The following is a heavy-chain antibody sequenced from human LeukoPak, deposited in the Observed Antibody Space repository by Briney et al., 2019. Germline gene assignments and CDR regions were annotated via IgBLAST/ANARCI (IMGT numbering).Heavy chain of an antibody. Sequence: GGSLRLSCAASGFTFSSYAMSWVRQAPGKGLEWVSAISGSGGGAYYADSVKGRFTISRDNSKNTLYLQMNSLRDEDTAVYYCAMTGYSARLYYYYGMDVWGQGTTVTVSS. CDR3: AMTGYSARLYYYYGMDV. J-gene: IGHJ6*02. CDR1: GFTFSSYA. V-gene: IGHV3-23*01. D-gene: IGHD2-15*01. CDR2: ISGSGGGA.